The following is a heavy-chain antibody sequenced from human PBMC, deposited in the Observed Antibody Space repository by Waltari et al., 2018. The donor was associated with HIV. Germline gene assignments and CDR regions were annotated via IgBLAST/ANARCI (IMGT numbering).Heavy chain of an antibody. CDR2: IIPIFGTA. CDR1: GGTFSSYA. V-gene: IGHV1-69*01. J-gene: IGHJ4*02. CDR3: ASVRRTVTTYFDY. Sequence: QVQLVQSGAEVKQPGSSVKVSCKAYGGTFSSYAISWVRPAPGQGLEWMGGIIPIFGTANYAQKFQGRVTITADESTSTAYMELSSLRSEDTAVYYCASVRRTVTTYFDYWGQGTLVTVSS. D-gene: IGHD4-17*01.